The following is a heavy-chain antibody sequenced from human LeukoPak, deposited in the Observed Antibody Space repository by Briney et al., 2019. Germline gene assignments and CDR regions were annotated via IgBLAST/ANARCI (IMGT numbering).Heavy chain of an antibody. J-gene: IGHJ3*02. CDR2: IYSGGST. V-gene: IGHV3-66*01. CDR1: GFTVSSNY. Sequence: GGSLRLSCAASGFTVSSNYMSWVRQAPGKGLEWVSVIYSGGSTYYADSVKGRFTISRDNSKNTLYLQMNSLRAEDTAVYYCARSSYDILTGYLPDAFDIWGQGTMVTVSS. D-gene: IGHD3-9*01. CDR3: ARSSYDILTGYLPDAFDI.